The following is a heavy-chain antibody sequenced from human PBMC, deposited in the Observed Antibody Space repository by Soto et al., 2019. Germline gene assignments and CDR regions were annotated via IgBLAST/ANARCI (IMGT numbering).Heavy chain of an antibody. CDR2: IYYSGST. CDR1: GGSISSGDYY. D-gene: IGHD3-10*01. CDR3: VRIIGNSWLDS. Sequence: TLSLTSTVSGGSISSGDYYWSWIRQHPGKGLEWIGYIYYSGSTYYNPSLKSRITINPDTSNNQLSLQLNSVTPDDTAVYYCVRIIGNSWLDSWGQGTLVTVSS. V-gene: IGHV4-30-4*08. J-gene: IGHJ5*01.